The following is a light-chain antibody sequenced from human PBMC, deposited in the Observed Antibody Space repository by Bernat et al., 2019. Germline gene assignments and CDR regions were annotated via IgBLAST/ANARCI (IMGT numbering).Light chain of an antibody. CDR3: QVYDSSTYHYV. CDR2: HDT. J-gene: IGLJ1*01. V-gene: IGLV3-21*04. CDR1: NIENKN. Sequence: SYVLTQPPSVSVAPGKTARITCGGNNIENKNVHWYQHKPGQAPVLVISHDTDRPSGIPDRFSGSISGNTATLSISRVEAGDEADYFCQVYDSSTYHYVFGTGTKVTVL.